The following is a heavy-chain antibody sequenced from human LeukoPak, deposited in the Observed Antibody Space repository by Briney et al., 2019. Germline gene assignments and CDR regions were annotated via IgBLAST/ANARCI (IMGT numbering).Heavy chain of an antibody. D-gene: IGHD2-2*01. Sequence: GGSLRLSCAASGFTFSSYSMNWVRQAPGKGLEWVSSISSSSSYIYYADSVKGRFTISRDNAKNSLYLQMNSLRAEDTAAYYCARFGCSSTSCYYYYYYYYMDVWGKGTTVTVSS. J-gene: IGHJ6*03. V-gene: IGHV3-21*01. CDR2: ISSSSSYI. CDR1: GFTFSSYS. CDR3: ARFGCSSTSCYYYYYYYYMDV.